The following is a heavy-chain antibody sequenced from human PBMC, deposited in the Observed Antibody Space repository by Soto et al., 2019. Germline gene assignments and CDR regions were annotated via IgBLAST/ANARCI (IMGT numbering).Heavy chain of an antibody. CDR3: TREGGRYFRRGFDC. CDR1: GYTFTGNY. V-gene: IGHV1-2*02. D-gene: IGHD1-26*01. CDR2: INPNTGGT. Sequence: ASVKVSCKASGYTFTGNYMHWVRQAPGQGLEWMGWINPNTGGTNYAQKFQGRVTMTRDTSISTAYMELSRLRSDDTAIYYCTREGGRYFRRGFDCLGQGTLVIVSS. J-gene: IGHJ4*02.